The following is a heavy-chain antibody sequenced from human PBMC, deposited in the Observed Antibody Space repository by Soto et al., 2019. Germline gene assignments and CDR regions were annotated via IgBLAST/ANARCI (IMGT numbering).Heavy chain of an antibody. J-gene: IGHJ4*02. CDR1: GFTVSRND. CDR2: LSYDGSNK. CDR3: ARDLQGYYGSGSSL. Sequence: QEQLVESGGGVVQPGRSLRLSCAASGFTVSRNDIHWVRQAPGKVLEWVAVLSYDGSNKYYADSVKGRFTISRDNSKNTLELKMNSLSAEDTAMYYCARDLQGYYGSGSSLWVQGTLVTVSS. V-gene: IGHV3-30*03. D-gene: IGHD3-10*01.